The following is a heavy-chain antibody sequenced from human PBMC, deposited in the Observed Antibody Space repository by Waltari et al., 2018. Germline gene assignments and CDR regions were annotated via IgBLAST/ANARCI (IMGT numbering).Heavy chain of an antibody. CDR1: GYTVTGYA. Sequence: LVQSGAEVKKPGASVKVSCKASGYTVTGYAILGVRQAAGQGREGMGRINPKNVDTHYAQNFQGRVALTTDTSTNTAFMELQRLRSDDTAVYYCLRDSSVSHFDYWGQGTLVTVSS. J-gene: IGHJ4*02. CDR2: INPKNVDT. D-gene: IGHD3-22*01. CDR3: LRDSSVSHFDY. V-gene: IGHV1-2*06.